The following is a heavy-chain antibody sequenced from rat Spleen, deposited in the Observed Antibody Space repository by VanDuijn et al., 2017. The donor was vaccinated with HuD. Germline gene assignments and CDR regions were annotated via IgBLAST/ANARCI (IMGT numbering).Heavy chain of an antibody. CDR3: ARHPWGGAPYY. Sequence: QVQLKESGPGLVQPSQTLSLTCTVSGLSLTSHSVSWIRQPPGKGLEWMGVIWTGGSTDYNSALKSRLSISRDTSKSQVFLKMDSLQPGDTGTYYCARHPWGGAPYYWGQGVMVTVSS. V-gene: IGHV2-47*01. CDR2: IWTGGST. CDR1: GLSLTSHS. J-gene: IGHJ2*01. D-gene: IGHD3-1*01.